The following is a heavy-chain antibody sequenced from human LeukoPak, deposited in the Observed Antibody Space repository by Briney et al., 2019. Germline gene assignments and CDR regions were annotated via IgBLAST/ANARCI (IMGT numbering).Heavy chain of an antibody. CDR3: ARLKSFSGYFGVFDI. D-gene: IGHD4-17*01. CDR2: IYHNGTT. Sequence: SETLSLTCAVSGYSINSGYYWGWIRQPPGKGLEWIGSIYHNGTTYYNPSLKSRVTISVDTSKNQFSLKLSSVTAADTAVYYCARLKSFSGYFGVFDIWGQGTMVTVSS. V-gene: IGHV4-38-2*01. CDR1: GYSINSGYY. J-gene: IGHJ3*02.